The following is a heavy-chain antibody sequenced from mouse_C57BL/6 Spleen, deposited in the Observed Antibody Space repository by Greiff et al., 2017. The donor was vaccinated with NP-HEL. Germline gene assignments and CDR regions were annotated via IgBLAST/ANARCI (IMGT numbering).Heavy chain of an antibody. CDR1: GFTFSDYG. D-gene: IGHD1-1*01. J-gene: IGHJ4*01. V-gene: IGHV5-17*01. CDR2: ISSGSSTI. Sequence: EVHLVESGGGLVKPGGSLKLSCAASGFTFSDYGMHWVRQAPEKGLEWVAYISSGSSTIYYADTVKGRFTISRDNAKNTLFLQMTSLRSEDTAMYYCARAGITTVVARNAMDYWGQGTSVTVSS. CDR3: ARAGITTVVARNAMDY.